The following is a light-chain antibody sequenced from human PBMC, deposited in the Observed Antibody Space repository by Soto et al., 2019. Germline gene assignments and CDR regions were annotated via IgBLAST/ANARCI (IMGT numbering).Light chain of an antibody. Sequence: QSALTQPASVSGSPGQSITISCTGTSSDVGSYNLVSWYQQHPGKAPKLMIYEVSKRPSGVSNRFSGSNSGNTASLTISGLQAEDEADYYCCSYAGSSTSYVFGTGTKLTVL. CDR2: EVS. J-gene: IGLJ1*01. CDR1: SSDVGSYNL. CDR3: CSYAGSSTSYV. V-gene: IGLV2-23*02.